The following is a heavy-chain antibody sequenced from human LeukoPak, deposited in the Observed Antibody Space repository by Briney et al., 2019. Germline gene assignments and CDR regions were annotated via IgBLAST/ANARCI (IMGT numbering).Heavy chain of an antibody. V-gene: IGHV3-49*04. J-gene: IGHJ2*01. Sequence: GGSLRLSCTASGFTFGDFAMSWVRQAPGKGLEWVSFIRSKAYGGTTEYAASVKGRFTISRDDSKGIAYLQMNSLKTEDTAVYYCTRDNAAAGSYWYFDLWGRGTLVTVSS. CDR2: IRSKAYGGTT. CDR3: TRDNAAAGSYWYFDL. CDR1: GFTFGDFA. D-gene: IGHD6-13*01.